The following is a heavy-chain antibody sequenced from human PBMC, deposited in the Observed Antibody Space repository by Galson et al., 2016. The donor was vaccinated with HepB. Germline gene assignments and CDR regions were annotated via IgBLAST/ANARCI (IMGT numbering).Heavy chain of an antibody. J-gene: IGHJ6*02. CDR1: GFSVSRNY. D-gene: IGHD6-13*01. Sequence: SLRLSCAASGFSVSRNYMGWVRQAPGKGLEWVSLIYSAGSPYYADSVQGRFIISRDNSKNTLYLQMNSLRVEDTAVYYCARDREQQLPDYIFYYYGMDVWGQGTTVTVSS. CDR2: IYSAGSP. V-gene: IGHV3-53*01. CDR3: ARDREQQLPDYIFYYYGMDV.